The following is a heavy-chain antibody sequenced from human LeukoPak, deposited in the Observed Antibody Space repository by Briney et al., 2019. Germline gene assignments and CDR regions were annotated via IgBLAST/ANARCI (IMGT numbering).Heavy chain of an antibody. CDR1: GGSISSYY. J-gene: IGHJ4*02. CDR3: ARIVGAIDY. CDR2: IYYSGST. V-gene: IGHV4-59*08. Sequence: SQTLSLTCTVSGGSISSYYWSWIRQPPGKGLGWIGYIYYSGSTNYNPSLKSRVTISVDTSKNQFSLKLSSVTAADTAVYYCARIVGAIDYWGQGTLVTVSS. D-gene: IGHD1-26*01.